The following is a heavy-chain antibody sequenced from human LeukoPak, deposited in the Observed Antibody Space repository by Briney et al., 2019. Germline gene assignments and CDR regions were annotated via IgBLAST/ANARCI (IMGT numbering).Heavy chain of an antibody. Sequence: SETLSLTCTVSGGSISSSSYYWGWICQPPGKGLEWIGSIYYSGSTYYNPSLKSRVTISVDTSKNQFSLKLSSVTAADTAVYYCARYCSGGSCYSGFDYWGQGTLVTVSS. CDR1: GGSISSSSYY. CDR2: IYYSGST. CDR3: ARYCSGGSCYSGFDY. J-gene: IGHJ4*02. V-gene: IGHV4-39*07. D-gene: IGHD2-15*01.